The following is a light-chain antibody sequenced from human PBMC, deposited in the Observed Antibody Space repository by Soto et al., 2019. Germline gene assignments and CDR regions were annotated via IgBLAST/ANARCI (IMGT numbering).Light chain of an antibody. CDR2: GAS. V-gene: IGKV3-20*01. Sequence: EIVLTQSPGTLSLSPGERATISCRASQSVSSSYLAWYQQKPGQAPRLLIYGASSRATGIPDRFSGSGSGTDFTLTISSLEPEDFAVYYCQQYGSSPLITFGQGTRLEIK. J-gene: IGKJ5*01. CDR3: QQYGSSPLIT. CDR1: QSVSSSY.